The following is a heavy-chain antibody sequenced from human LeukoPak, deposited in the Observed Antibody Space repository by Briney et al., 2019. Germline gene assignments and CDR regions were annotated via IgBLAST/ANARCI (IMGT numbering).Heavy chain of an antibody. CDR3: VRGGSSGWPPYGFDP. CDR1: GGSFRGYY. J-gene: IGHJ5*02. V-gene: IGHV4-34*01. CDR2: INHSGSS. D-gene: IGHD6-19*01. Sequence: PSETLSLTCVVYGGSFRGYYWSWIRQSPGKGLEWIGEINHSGSSNYNPSLKGRVSMSEDTSNNQFSLKLNSVTAADTAVYYCVRGGSSGWPPYGFDPWGQGTLVTVSS.